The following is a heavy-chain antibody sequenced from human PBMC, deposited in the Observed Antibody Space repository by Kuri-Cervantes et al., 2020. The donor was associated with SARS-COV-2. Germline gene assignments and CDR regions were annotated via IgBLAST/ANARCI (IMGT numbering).Heavy chain of an antibody. J-gene: IGHJ6*02. CDR1: GGTFSSYA. D-gene: IGHD3-10*01. CDR2: IIPIFGTA. CDR3: ARPKLSPHYGSGSYHPPPNYYYGMDV. Sequence: SVKVSCKASGGTFSSYAISWARQAPGQGLEWMGGIIPIFGTANYAQKFQGRVTITADESTSTAYMELSSLRSEDTAVYYCARPKLSPHYGSGSYHPPPNYYYGMDVWGQGTTVTVSS. V-gene: IGHV1-69*13.